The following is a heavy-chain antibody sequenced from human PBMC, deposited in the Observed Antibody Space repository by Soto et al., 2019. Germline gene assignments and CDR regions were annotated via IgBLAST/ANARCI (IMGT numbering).Heavy chain of an antibody. Sequence: SETLSLTCAFYGWSFSGYYWSWIRQPPGKGLEWIGEINHSGSTNYNPSLKSRVTISVDTSKNQFSLKLSSVTAADTAVYYCARKRITIFGVAGDYYYGMDVWGQGTTVTVSS. J-gene: IGHJ6*02. D-gene: IGHD3-3*01. CDR1: GWSFSGYY. CDR2: INHSGST. CDR3: ARKRITIFGVAGDYYYGMDV. V-gene: IGHV4-34*01.